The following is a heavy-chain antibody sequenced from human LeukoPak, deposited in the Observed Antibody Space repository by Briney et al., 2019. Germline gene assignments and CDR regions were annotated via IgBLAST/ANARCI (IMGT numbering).Heavy chain of an antibody. J-gene: IGHJ3*02. Sequence: GGSLRLSCAAPGITIISYWMSWVRQAPGKGLEWVANIKEDGSEKYYVDSVKGRFTISRDNAKKSLYLQMNRLRAEDTAVYYCEAFYYDESGWGDASDMWGQGTMVTVSS. CDR2: IKEDGSEK. CDR3: EAFYYDESGWGDASDM. V-gene: IGHV3-7*01. D-gene: IGHD3-16*01. CDR1: GITIISYW.